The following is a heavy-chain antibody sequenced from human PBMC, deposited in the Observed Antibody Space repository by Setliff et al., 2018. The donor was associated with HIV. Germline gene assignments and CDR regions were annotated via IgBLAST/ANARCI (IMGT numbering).Heavy chain of an antibody. D-gene: IGHD3-10*01. J-gene: IGHJ5*02. V-gene: IGHV4-31*01. CDR1: GDSLSSGTYC. Sequence: LSLTCTVSGDSLSSGTYCWNWIRQYPGEGLEWIGYICNSGVTNYNPSLKSVVSVSADTSKNQFSLTLRSVTAADTAVYYCARAPHVSGNFGWFDPWGQGTLVTVSS. CDR2: ICNSGVT. CDR3: ARAPHVSGNFGWFDP.